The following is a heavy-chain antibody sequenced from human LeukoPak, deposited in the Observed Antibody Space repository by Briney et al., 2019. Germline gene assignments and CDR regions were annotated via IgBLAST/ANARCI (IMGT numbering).Heavy chain of an antibody. V-gene: IGHV4-61*01. J-gene: IGHJ4*02. CDR1: GXSVSGISFY. D-gene: IGHD3-22*01. CDR3: ARYYDSSGYWSTPHFDY. CDR2: IQYSGST. Sequence: SETLSLTCTVSGXSVSGISFYWSSIRQPPGKGLQYIGYIQYSGSTNYNPSLKSRVTISVDTSKNQFSLKLSSVTAADTAVYYCARYYDSSGYWSTPHFDYWGQGTVVTVSS.